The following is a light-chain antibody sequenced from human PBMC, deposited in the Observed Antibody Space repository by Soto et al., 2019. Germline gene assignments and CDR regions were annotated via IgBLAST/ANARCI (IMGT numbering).Light chain of an antibody. V-gene: IGLV1-44*01. CDR1: SSNIGSNT. Sequence: QSVRTQPPSASGTPGQRVTISCSGSSSNIGSNTVNWYQQLPGTAPKLLIYSNNQRPSGVPDRFSGSKSGTSASLAISGLQSEDEADYYCAAWDDSLKGVFGTGTKLTVL. CDR3: AAWDDSLKGV. CDR2: SNN. J-gene: IGLJ1*01.